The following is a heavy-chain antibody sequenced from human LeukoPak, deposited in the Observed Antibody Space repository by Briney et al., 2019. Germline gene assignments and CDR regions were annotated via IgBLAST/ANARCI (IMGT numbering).Heavy chain of an antibody. J-gene: IGHJ3*02. Sequence: PGGSLRLSCAASGFTVSSNYTSWVRQAPGKGLEWVSVIYSGGSTYYADSVKGRFTISRDNSKNTLYLQMNSLRAEDTAVYYCARRDNWKHAFDIWGQGTMVTVSS. CDR3: ARRDNWKHAFDI. CDR2: IYSGGST. CDR1: GFTVSSNY. D-gene: IGHD1-20*01. V-gene: IGHV3-53*01.